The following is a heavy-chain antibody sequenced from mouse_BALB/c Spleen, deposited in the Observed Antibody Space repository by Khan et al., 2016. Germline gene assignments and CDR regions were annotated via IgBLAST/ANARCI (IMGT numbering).Heavy chain of an antibody. CDR3: TRDGVRRRSYAMDY. CDR2: IYTSDRYT. Sequence: QVQLQQPGAELVRPGASVKLSCKASGYTFTSYWINWVRQRPGQGLEWIGNIYTSDRYTNYNQKFKDKATLTVDKSSSTAYMQLSSPTSEDSAVSYCTRDGVRRRSYAMDYWGQGTSVTVSS. CDR1: GYTFTSYW. V-gene: IGHV1-69*02. J-gene: IGHJ4*01. D-gene: IGHD2-14*01.